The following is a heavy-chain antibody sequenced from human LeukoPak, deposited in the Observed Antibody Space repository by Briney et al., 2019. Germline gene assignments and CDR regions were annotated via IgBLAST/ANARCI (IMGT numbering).Heavy chain of an antibody. Sequence: PSETLSLTCTVSGGSISSGGYYWSWIRQPPGKGLEWIGYIYHSGSTYYNPSLKSRVTISVDRSKNQFSLKLSSVTAADTSVYYCARAHSATVTNWFDPWGQGTLVTVSS. CDR3: ARAHSATVTNWFDP. CDR2: IYHSGST. CDR1: GGSISSGGYY. V-gene: IGHV4-30-2*01. J-gene: IGHJ5*02. D-gene: IGHD4-17*01.